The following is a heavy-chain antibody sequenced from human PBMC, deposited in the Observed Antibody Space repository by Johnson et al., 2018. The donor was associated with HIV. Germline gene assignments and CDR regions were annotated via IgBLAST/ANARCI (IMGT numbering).Heavy chain of an antibody. Sequence: QVQLVESGGGVVQPGRSLRLSCAASGFTFSSYAMHWVRQAPGKGLEWVTVISYDGSNKYYADSVKGRFTISRDNSKNTLYLQMNSLRAEDTAVYYCAREGYDSIGYSDAFDIWGQGTMVTVSS. D-gene: IGHD3-22*01. CDR3: AREGYDSIGYSDAFDI. CDR1: GFTFSSYA. J-gene: IGHJ3*02. V-gene: IGHV3-30*04. CDR2: ISYDGSNK.